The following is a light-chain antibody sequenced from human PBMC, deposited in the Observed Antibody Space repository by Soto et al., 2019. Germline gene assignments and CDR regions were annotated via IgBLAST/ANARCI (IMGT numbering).Light chain of an antibody. CDR2: GTS. CDR1: PSVGSSY. CDR3: QHYGTSWT. V-gene: IGKV3-20*01. J-gene: IGKJ1*01. Sequence: EIVLTQSPATLSLPPGERATLSCRASPSVGSSYLAWYQQKPGQAPRLLIFGTSARATGIPDRFSGSGSGTDFTLTISRLEPEDFAVYYCQHYGTSWTFGQGTKVDIK.